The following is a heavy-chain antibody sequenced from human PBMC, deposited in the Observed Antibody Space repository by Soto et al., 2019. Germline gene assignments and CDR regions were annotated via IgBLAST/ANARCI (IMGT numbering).Heavy chain of an antibody. Sequence: ASVKVSCKASGGTFSSYDINWVRQATGQGLEWMGWMNPNSGNTGYAQKFQGRVTMTRNTSISTAYMELSSLRSEDTAVYYCARGLEPLGDAFDIWGQGTMVTVSS. V-gene: IGHV1-8*02. D-gene: IGHD1-1*01. CDR3: ARGLEPLGDAFDI. CDR1: GGTFSSYD. J-gene: IGHJ3*02. CDR2: MNPNSGNT.